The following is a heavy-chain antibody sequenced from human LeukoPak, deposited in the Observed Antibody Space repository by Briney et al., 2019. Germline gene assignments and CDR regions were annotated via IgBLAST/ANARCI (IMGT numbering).Heavy chain of an antibody. Sequence: ASVKVSCKASGGTFSSYAISWVRQAPGQGLEGMGGIIPIFGTANYAQKFQGRVTITTDESTSTAYMELSSLRSEDTAVYSCARVEGGSYFGWFDPWGQGTLVTVSS. CDR2: IIPIFGTA. V-gene: IGHV1-69*05. CDR1: GGTFSSYA. CDR3: ARVEGGSYFGWFDP. D-gene: IGHD1-26*01. J-gene: IGHJ5*02.